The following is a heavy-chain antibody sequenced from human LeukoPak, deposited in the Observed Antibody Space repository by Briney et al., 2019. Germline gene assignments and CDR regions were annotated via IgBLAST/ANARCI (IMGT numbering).Heavy chain of an antibody. CDR2: IYHSGST. J-gene: IGHJ4*02. CDR1: GGSISSSNW. D-gene: IGHD5-24*01. V-gene: IGHV4-4*02. Sequence: SGTLSLTCAVSGGSISSSNWWSWVRQPPGKGLEWIGEIYHSGSTNYNPSLKSRVTISVDTSKNQFSLKLSSVTAADTAVYYCARGVEMASFDYWGQGTLVTVSS. CDR3: ARGVEMASFDY.